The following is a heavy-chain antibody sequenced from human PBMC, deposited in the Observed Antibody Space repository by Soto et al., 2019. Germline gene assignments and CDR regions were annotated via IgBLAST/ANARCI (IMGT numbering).Heavy chain of an antibody. CDR3: AKVTMIVVVITRHDAFDI. V-gene: IGHV3-23*01. J-gene: IGHJ3*02. CDR2: ISGSGGIT. CDR1: GFTFSSYA. D-gene: IGHD3-22*01. Sequence: GGSLRLSCAASGFTFSSYAMSCVRQAPGKGLEWVSAISGSGGITYYADSVKGRFTVSRDNSKNTLYLQMNSLRAEDTAVYYCAKVTMIVVVITRHDAFDISGQGTMVTVSS.